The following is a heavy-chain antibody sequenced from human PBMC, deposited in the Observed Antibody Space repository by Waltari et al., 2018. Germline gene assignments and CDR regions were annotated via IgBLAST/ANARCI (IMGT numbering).Heavy chain of an antibody. CDR3: AKDGVGGVEYAFCSGYSPDY. V-gene: IGHV3-33*06. J-gene: IGHJ4*02. Sequence: VQLVESGGGVVQPGTSLRLSCAASGFYFRNYAMHWVRQAPGKGLEWVAFISYGGTNSYYADSVRGRFTIARDNSKNTLYLQMSSLRADDRSVYYCAKDGVGGVEYAFCSGYSPDYWGQGTLVTVSS. D-gene: IGHD3-3*01. CDR1: GFYFRNYA. CDR2: ISYGGTNS.